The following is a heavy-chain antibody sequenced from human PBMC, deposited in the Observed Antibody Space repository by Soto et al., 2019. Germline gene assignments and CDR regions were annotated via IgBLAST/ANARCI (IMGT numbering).Heavy chain of an antibody. D-gene: IGHD2-2*01. V-gene: IGHV1-2*04. CDR3: ARDRGYCISTSCPSHGMDV. CDR2: INPNSGGT. J-gene: IGHJ6*02. CDR1: GYTFTGYY. Sequence: EASVKVSCKASGYTFTGYYMHWVRQAPGQGLEWMGWINPNSGGTNYAQKFQGWVTMTRDTSISTAYMELSRLRSDDTAVYYCARDRGYCISTSCPSHGMDVWGQGTTVTVSS.